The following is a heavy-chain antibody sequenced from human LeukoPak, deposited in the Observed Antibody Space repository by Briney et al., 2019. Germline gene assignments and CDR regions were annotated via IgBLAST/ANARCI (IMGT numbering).Heavy chain of an antibody. D-gene: IGHD3-10*01. CDR3: ARDGDYGTGSYYRGCYDC. CDR1: GYSFTAFY. J-gene: IGHJ4*02. CDR2: IHPRKGDT. Sequence: EASVRVSCKASGYSFTAFYIHWVRQAPGQGLEWMGWIHPRKGDTQYAQKFQDRVTMTRDTSTRTAYMDLSSLGSDDTAVYYCARDGDYGTGSYYRGCYDCWGQGILVTVSS. V-gene: IGHV1-2*02.